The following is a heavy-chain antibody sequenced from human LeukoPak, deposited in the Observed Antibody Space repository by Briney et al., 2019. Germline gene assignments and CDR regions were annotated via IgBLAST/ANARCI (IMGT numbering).Heavy chain of an antibody. CDR2: TYYTGST. J-gene: IGHJ2*01. Sequence: SETLSLTCTVSGGSTSIYYWSWMRQPPGKGLEWIGYTYYTGSTNYNPSLKSRVTISADRSKDQFSLKLTSVTAADTAVYYCARCDCNRETGFDLWGRGTLVTVSS. CDR3: ARCDCNRETGFDL. CDR1: GGSTSIYY. D-gene: IGHD2-21*02. V-gene: IGHV4-59*01.